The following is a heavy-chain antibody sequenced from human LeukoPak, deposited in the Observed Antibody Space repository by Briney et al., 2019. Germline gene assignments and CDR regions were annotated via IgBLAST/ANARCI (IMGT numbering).Heavy chain of an antibody. V-gene: IGHV5-51*01. CDR2: IYPGDSDI. J-gene: IGHJ6*03. D-gene: IGHD3-22*01. CDR1: GYSFTSYW. CDR3: ARAGDSSGYYPYYYYYYMDV. Sequence: GESLKISCKGSGYSFTSYWIGWVRQMPGKGLEWMGIIYPGDSDIRYSPSFQGQVTISADKSISTAYLQWSSLKASDTAMYYCARAGDSSGYYPYYYYYYMDVWGKGTTVTVSS.